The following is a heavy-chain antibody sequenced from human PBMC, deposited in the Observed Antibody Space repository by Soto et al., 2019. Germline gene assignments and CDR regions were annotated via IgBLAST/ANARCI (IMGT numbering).Heavy chain of an antibody. V-gene: IGHV3-30*18. D-gene: IGHD1-26*01. Sequence: QVQLVESGGGVVQPGRSLRLSCAASGFTFSSYGMHWVRQAPGKGLEWVAVISYDGSNKYYADSVKGRFTISRDNSKNRLYPQINNLRPENMAVEYCAKFPSKVGSAGFDPRGQGTVASVCS. CDR2: ISYDGSNK. CDR1: GFTFSSYG. J-gene: IGHJ5*02. CDR3: AKFPSKVGSAGFDP.